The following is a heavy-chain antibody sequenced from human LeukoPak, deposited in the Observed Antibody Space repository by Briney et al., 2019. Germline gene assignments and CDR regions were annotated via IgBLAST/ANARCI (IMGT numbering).Heavy chain of an antibody. CDR3: ARHGVGATIDAADY. J-gene: IGHJ4*02. CDR2: IIPIPGIA. Sequence: SVKVSCKASGGTFSSYAISWVRQAPGQGLEWMGRIIPIPGIANYAQKFQGRVTITADKSTSTAYMELSSLRSEDTAVYYCARHGVGATIDAADYWGQGTLVTVSS. D-gene: IGHD1-26*01. V-gene: IGHV1-69*04. CDR1: GGTFSSYA.